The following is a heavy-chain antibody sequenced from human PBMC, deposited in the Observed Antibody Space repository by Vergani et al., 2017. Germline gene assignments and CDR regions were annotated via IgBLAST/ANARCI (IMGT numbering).Heavy chain of an antibody. CDR2: INHSGST. J-gene: IGHJ4*02. V-gene: IGHV4-34*01. D-gene: IGHD6-6*01. Sequence: QVQLQQWGAGLLKPSETLSLTCAVYGGSFSGYYWSWIRQPPGKGLEWIGEINHSGSTNYNPSLQSRVSISVYTSKKQFSLKLSSLTAADTAVYYCARVSAARRKDEKGYYYFDYWGQGTLVTVSS. CDR1: GGSFSGYY. CDR3: ARVSAARRKDEKGYYYFDY.